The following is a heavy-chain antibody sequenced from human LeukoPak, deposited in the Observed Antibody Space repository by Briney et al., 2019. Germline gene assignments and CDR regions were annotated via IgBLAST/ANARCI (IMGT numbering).Heavy chain of an antibody. D-gene: IGHD3-9*01. Sequence: SETLSLTCTVSGGSISSGDYYWSWIRQPPGKGLEWIGYIYYSGSTYYNPSLKSRVTISVDTSKNQFSLKLSSVTAADTAVYYCAREFNYDILTGYYYDAFDIWGQGTMVTVSS. CDR1: GGSISSGDYY. CDR3: AREFNYDILTGYYYDAFDI. V-gene: IGHV4-30-4*01. CDR2: IYYSGST. J-gene: IGHJ3*02.